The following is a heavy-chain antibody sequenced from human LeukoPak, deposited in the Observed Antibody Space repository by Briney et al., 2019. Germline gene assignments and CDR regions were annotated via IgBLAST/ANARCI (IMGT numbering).Heavy chain of an antibody. V-gene: IGHV4-34*01. D-gene: IGHD6-6*01. J-gene: IGHJ4*02. CDR2: INHSGST. CDR3: ARDSSSSGLSDY. CDR1: GGSFSGYY. Sequence: PSETLSLTCAVYGGSFSGYYWSWIRQPPGKGLEWIGEINHSGSTNYNPSLKSRVTISVDTSKNQFSLKLSSVTAADTAVYYCARDSSSSGLSDYWGQGTLATVSS.